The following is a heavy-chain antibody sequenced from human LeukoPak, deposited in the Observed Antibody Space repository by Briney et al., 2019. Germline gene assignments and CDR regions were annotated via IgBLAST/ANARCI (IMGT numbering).Heavy chain of an antibody. CDR2: ISSSSSFI. Sequence: GGSLRLSCAAFGFTFSSYSMNWVRQAPGKGLEWVSSISSSSSFIYYADSLKGRFTTSRDNAKNSLYLQMNSLRAEDTAVYYCASTYYYDSSGYSPEYWGQGTLVTVSS. CDR3: ASTYYYDSSGYSPEY. CDR1: GFTFSSYS. J-gene: IGHJ4*02. V-gene: IGHV3-21*01. D-gene: IGHD3-22*01.